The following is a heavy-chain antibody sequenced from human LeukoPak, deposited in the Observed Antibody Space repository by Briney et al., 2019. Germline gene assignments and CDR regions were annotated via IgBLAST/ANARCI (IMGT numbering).Heavy chain of an antibody. CDR3: ARQRFTMRAYAGNWFDP. CDR2: IYPGDSDT. V-gene: IGHV5-51*01. Sequence: GESLKISCKGSGYSFTNYWIGWVRQMPGKGLEWMGIIYPGDSDTRYSPSFQDQVTISADKSISTAYLQWSSLKASDTAMYYCARQRFTMRAYAGNWFDPLGQGTLVTVSS. J-gene: IGHJ5*02. D-gene: IGHD3-10*01. CDR1: GYSFTNYW.